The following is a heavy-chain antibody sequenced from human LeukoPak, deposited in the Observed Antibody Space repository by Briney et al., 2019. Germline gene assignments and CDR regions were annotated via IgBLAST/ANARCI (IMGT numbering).Heavy chain of an antibody. D-gene: IGHD6-13*01. J-gene: IGHJ5*02. CDR3: ARGTAAAVYWFDP. CDR1: GGSISSYN. V-gene: IGHV4-59*01. CDR2: IYYSGST. Sequence: SETLSLTCTVSGGSISSYNWSWIRQPPGKGLEWIGYIYYSGSTNYNPSLKSRVTISVDTSKNQFSLKLSSVTAADTAVYYCARGTAAAVYWFDPWGQGTLVTVSS.